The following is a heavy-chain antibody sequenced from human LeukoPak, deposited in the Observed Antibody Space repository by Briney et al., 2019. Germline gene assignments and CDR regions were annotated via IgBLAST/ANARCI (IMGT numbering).Heavy chain of an antibody. D-gene: IGHD5-18*01. CDR2: ISAYNGNT. CDR1: GYTFTSHG. J-gene: IGHJ4*02. V-gene: IGHV1-18*04. CDR3: ARDLPDTAMVTPFDY. Sequence: ASVKVSCKASGYTFTSHGISWVRQAPGQGLEWMGWISAYNGNTNYAQKLQGRVTMTTDTSTSTAYMELRSLRSDDTAVYYCARDLPDTAMVTPFDYWGQGTLVTVSS.